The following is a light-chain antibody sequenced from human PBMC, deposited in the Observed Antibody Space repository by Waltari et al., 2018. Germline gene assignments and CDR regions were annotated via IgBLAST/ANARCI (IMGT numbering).Light chain of an antibody. J-gene: IGLJ2*01. CDR1: SRYVGSYNL. Sequence: QSALTQPASVSGSPGQSIPIPCPGTSRYVGSYNLVSWYQQHPDKAPKLMIYEGSKRPSGVSNRFSGSKSGNTASLTISGLQAEDEADYYCCSYAGSSTYHVVFGGGTKLTVL. CDR3: CSYAGSSTYHVV. V-gene: IGLV2-23*01. CDR2: EGS.